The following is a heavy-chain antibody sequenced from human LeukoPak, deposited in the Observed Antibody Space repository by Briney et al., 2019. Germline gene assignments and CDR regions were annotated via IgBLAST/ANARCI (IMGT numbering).Heavy chain of an antibody. CDR3: ARQIIPGWFDP. Sequence: AETLSLTCTASGCSISSSSFYWGWIRQPPGKGLEWIGSIYYSGCTSYTPTLRCRVTISVDTSKNQFSLKLSSVTATDTAVYYCARQIIPGWFDPWGQGTLVTVSS. D-gene: IGHD2-21*01. CDR1: GCSISSSSFY. CDR2: IYYSGCT. J-gene: IGHJ5*02. V-gene: IGHV4-39*01.